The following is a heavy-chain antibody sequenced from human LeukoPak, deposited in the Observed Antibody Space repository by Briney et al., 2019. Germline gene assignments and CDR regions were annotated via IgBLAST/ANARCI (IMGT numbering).Heavy chain of an antibody. CDR2: ISSSGSTI. CDR1: GFAFSIYE. Sequence: PGGSLRFSCAASGFAFSIYEMNWVRQAPGKGLEWISYISSSGSTIYYADSVKGRFTISRDNAKNSLYLQMNSLRAEDTAVYYCSRESSGWNENYWGQGTLVTVSS. V-gene: IGHV3-48*03. CDR3: SRESSGWNENY. D-gene: IGHD6-19*01. J-gene: IGHJ4*02.